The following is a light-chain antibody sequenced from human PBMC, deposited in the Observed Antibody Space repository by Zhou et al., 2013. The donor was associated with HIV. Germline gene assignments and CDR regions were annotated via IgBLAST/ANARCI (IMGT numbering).Light chain of an antibody. V-gene: IGKV1-17*01. CDR1: QPIRND. CDR3: QQYNSHSRT. CDR2: GAS. J-gene: IGKJ1*01. Sequence: DIQMTQSPSSLSASVGDRVTITCRASQPIRNDLGWYQQKPGTAPKLLIYGASTLHSGVPSRFSGSGSGTDFTLTISSLQPDDFATYYCQQYNSHSRTFGQGTTVEAK.